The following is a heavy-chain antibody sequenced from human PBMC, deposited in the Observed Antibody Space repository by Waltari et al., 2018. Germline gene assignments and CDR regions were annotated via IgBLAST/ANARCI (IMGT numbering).Heavy chain of an antibody. J-gene: IGHJ3*01. V-gene: IGHV4-34*01. Sequence: QVQLHQWGAGLLKPSETLSLTCAVYGGSLSAYYWSWLRQHPGQGLEWIGEINHSGSANYNPSLKSRVIISVDTAKNHFSLKLSSVTAADTAVYYCERHLMGGRGAFDVWGQGTMVTVSS. D-gene: IGHD3-16*01. CDR3: ERHLMGGRGAFDV. CDR1: GGSLSAYY. CDR2: INHSGSA.